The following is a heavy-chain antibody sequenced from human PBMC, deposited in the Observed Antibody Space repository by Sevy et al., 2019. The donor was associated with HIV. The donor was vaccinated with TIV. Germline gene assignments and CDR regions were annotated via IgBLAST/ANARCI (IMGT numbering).Heavy chain of an antibody. Sequence: SETLSLTCAVYGGSFSGYYWSWIRQPPGKGLEWIGEINHSGSTNYKPSLKSRVTVSVDTSKNQFSLKLSSVTAADTAVYYWARGYCSSTSCYASYFDYWGQGTLVTVSS. D-gene: IGHD2-2*01. CDR1: GGSFSGYY. CDR3: ARGYCSSTSCYASYFDY. CDR2: INHSGST. V-gene: IGHV4-34*01. J-gene: IGHJ4*02.